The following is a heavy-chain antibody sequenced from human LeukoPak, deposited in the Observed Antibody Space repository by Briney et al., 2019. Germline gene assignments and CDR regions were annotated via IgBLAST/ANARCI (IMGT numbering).Heavy chain of an antibody. CDR3: ARVTGSGWYFDY. CDR2: INHSGST. V-gene: IGHV4-61*01. CDR1: GGSVSSGSYY. Sequence: PSETLSLTCTVSGGSVSSGSYYWSWMRQPPGKGLEWIGEINHSGSTNYNPSLKSRVTISVDTSKNQFSLKLSSVTAADTAEYYCARVTGSGWYFDYWGQGTLVTVSS. D-gene: IGHD6-19*01. J-gene: IGHJ4*02.